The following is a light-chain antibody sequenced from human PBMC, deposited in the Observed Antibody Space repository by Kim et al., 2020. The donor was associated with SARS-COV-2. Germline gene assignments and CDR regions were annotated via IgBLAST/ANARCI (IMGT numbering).Light chain of an antibody. J-gene: IGLJ2*01. CDR3: HVWDSSSDHPGVV. V-gene: IGLV3-21*04. CDR1: NIGSKS. CDR2: YDS. Sequence: SYELTQSPSVSVAPGKTARITCGGNNIGSKSVHWYQQKPGQAPVLVIYYDSDRPSGIPERFSGSNSGNTATLTISRVEAGDEADYYCHVWDSSSDHPGVVFGGGTQLTFL.